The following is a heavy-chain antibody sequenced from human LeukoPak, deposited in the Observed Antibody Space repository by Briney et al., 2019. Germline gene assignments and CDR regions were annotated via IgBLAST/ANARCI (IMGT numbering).Heavy chain of an antibody. CDR2: IRSKAYGGTT. Sequence: GGSLRLSCTGSGFTYGDYAMNWVRQAPGKGLEWVGFIRSKAYGGTTEYAASVKGRFTISRDDSKSIAYLLMNSLKTEDTAVYYCTRVIVATKDYWGQGTLVTVSS. D-gene: IGHD5-12*01. CDR3: TRVIVATKDY. J-gene: IGHJ4*01. CDR1: GFTYGDYA. V-gene: IGHV3-49*04.